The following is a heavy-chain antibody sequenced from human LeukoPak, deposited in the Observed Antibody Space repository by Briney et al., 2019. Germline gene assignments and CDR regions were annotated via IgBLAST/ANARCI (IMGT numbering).Heavy chain of an antibody. CDR1: GFAFSSYD. CDR2: IGGDSGTT. V-gene: IGHV3-23*01. J-gene: IGHJ2*01. D-gene: IGHD2-21*01. CDR3: AKPIPYWYFDL. Sequence: GGSLRLSCAASGFAFSSYDMSWVRQAPGKGLEWVSAIGGDSGTTYADSVKGRFTISRDNSKYTLYLQMNSLRAEDTAIYYCAKPIPYWYFDLWGRGTLVTVSS.